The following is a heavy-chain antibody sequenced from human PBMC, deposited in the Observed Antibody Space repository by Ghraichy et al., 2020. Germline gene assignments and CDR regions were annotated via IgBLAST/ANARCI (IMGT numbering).Heavy chain of an antibody. Sequence: SETLSPTCTVSGGSVSSGSYYWSWIRQPPGKGLEWIGYIYYSGSTNYNPSLKNRVTISVDTSKNQFSLKLSSVTAAAPAAYYCALADPVYEVGYWGQGTLITVSS. CDR3: ALADPVYEVGY. CDR2: IYYSGST. J-gene: IGHJ4*02. CDR1: GGSVSSGSYY. V-gene: IGHV4-61*01. D-gene: IGHD5/OR15-5a*01.